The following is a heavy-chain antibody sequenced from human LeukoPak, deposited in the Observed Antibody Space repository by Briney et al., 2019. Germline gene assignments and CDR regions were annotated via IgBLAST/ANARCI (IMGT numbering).Heavy chain of an antibody. V-gene: IGHV4-4*07. CDR3: ARGDNWNYVGC. Sequence: LETLSLTCTVSGGSISSYYWSWIRQPAGKGLEWIGRIYTSGSTSYNPSLKSRVTMSVDTSKNQFSLNLTSVTAADTAVYYCARGDNWNYVGCWGQGTLVTVSS. J-gene: IGHJ4*02. CDR1: GGSISSYY. CDR2: IYTSGST. D-gene: IGHD1-1*01.